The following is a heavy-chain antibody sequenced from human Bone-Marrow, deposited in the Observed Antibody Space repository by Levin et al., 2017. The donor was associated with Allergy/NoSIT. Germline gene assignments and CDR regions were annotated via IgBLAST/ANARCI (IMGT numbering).Heavy chain of an antibody. CDR1: GFAFSRYT. D-gene: IGHD2-2*01. CDR3: TRLSVPADFDY. V-gene: IGHV3-21*06. J-gene: IGHJ4*02. CDR2: ISSDSGDI. Sequence: ETLSLTCAASGFAFSRYTMTWVRQAPGKGLEWVSSISSDSGDIYYADSVKGRFTISRDNAKNSLYLQVNSLSAEDTAVYYCTRLSVPADFDYWGQGTLVTVSS.